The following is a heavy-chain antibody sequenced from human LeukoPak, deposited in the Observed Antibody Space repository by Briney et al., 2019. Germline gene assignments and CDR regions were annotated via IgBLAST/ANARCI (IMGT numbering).Heavy chain of an antibody. V-gene: IGHV3-23*01. Sequence: PGGSLRLSCAASGFTFIIYAMSWVRQAPGKGLEWVSAISGSGGSTYYADSGKGRFTISRDNSNNTLYLQMNSLRAEDTAVYYCAKDASYSSGWDLFDYWGQGTLVTVSS. CDR1: GFTFIIYA. CDR2: ISGSGGST. D-gene: IGHD6-19*01. J-gene: IGHJ4*02. CDR3: AKDASYSSGWDLFDY.